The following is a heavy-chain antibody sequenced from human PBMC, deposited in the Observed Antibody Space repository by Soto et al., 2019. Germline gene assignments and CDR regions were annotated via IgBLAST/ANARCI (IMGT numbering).Heavy chain of an antibody. J-gene: IGHJ4*02. CDR2: ISGSGGDT. Sequence: GESLKISCAASGFTFSNNAMSWVRQAPGKGLEWVSAISGSGGDTYYADSVKGRFTISRDNSKNTLYLQMNSLRAEDTAVYYCAKVFVDIVAVYYFDYWGQGTLVTVSS. CDR1: GFTFSNNA. V-gene: IGHV3-23*01. D-gene: IGHD5-12*01. CDR3: AKVFVDIVAVYYFDY.